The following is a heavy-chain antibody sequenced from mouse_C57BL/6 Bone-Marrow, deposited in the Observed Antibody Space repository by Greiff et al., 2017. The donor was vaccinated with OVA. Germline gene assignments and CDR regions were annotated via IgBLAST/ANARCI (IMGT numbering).Heavy chain of an antibody. CDR2: IWGVGST. D-gene: IGHD2-4*01. J-gene: IGHJ3*01. V-gene: IGHV2-6*01. CDR1: GFSLTSYG. Sequence: VQLQQSGPGLVAPSQSLSITCTVSGFSLTSYGVDWVRQSPGKGLEWLGVIWGVGSTNYNSALKSRLSISKDISKSQVFLKMNSLQTDDTAMYYCATGLSWFAYWGQGTLVTVSA. CDR3: ATGLSWFAY.